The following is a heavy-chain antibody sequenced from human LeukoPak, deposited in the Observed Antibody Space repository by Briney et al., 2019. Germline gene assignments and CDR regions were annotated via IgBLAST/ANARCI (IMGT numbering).Heavy chain of an antibody. Sequence: PSETLSLTCTVSGGSISSGSYYWSWTRQPAGKGLEWIGRIYTSGSTNYNPSLKSRVTISVDTSKNQFSLKLSSVTAADTAVYYCARTYGSGLHFDYWGQGTLVTVSS. CDR1: GGSISSGSYY. CDR2: IYTSGST. J-gene: IGHJ4*02. CDR3: ARTYGSGLHFDY. D-gene: IGHD3-10*01. V-gene: IGHV4-61*02.